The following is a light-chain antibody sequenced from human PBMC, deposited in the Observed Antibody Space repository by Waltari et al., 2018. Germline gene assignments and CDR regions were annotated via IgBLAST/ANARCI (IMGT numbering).Light chain of an antibody. CDR3: QQYYTTPLT. V-gene: IGKV4-1*01. J-gene: IGKJ4*01. CDR1: QSVLYRSNNKNY. Sequence: DIVMTQSPDSLAVSLGERATINCKSSQSVLYRSNNKNYLAWYQHKLGQPPKLLIYWASTRESGVPDRFSGGGSGTDCTLTISRLQAEDVAVYYCQQYYTTPLTFGGGTKVEIK. CDR2: WAS.